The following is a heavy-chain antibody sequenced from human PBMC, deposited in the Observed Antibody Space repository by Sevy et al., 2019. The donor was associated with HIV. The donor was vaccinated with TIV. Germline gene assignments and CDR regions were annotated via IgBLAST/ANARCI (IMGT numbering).Heavy chain of an antibody. CDR2: IYHSGST. Sequence: SETLSLTCAVSGGSISSSNWWSWVRQPPGKGLEWIGEIYHSGSTNYNPSLKSRVTISVDKSENQFSLKLSSVTAADTAVYYCARLGLWGYYDSSGYYYALYYYYGMDVWGQGTTVTVSS. J-gene: IGHJ6*02. D-gene: IGHD3-22*01. CDR1: GGSISSSNW. CDR3: ARLGLWGYYDSSGYYYALYYYYGMDV. V-gene: IGHV4-4*02.